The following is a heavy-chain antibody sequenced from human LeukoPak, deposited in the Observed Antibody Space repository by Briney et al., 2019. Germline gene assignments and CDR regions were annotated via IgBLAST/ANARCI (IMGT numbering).Heavy chain of an antibody. CDR1: GGSISSGDYY. D-gene: IGHD2-15*01. V-gene: IGHV4-30-4*08. CDR3: ARGRYCSGDSCLFDY. Sequence: SQTLSLTCTVSGGSISSGDYYWSWIRQPPGKGLEWIGYIYYSGSTYYNPSLKSRVTISVDTSKNQFSLKLSSVTAADTAVYYCARGRYCSGDSCLFDYWGQGTLVTVSS. J-gene: IGHJ4*02. CDR2: IYYSGST.